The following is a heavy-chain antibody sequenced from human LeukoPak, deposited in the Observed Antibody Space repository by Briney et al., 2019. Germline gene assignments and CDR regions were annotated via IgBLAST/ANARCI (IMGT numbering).Heavy chain of an antibody. CDR3: AKDLKAVAVYYFDY. J-gene: IGHJ4*02. CDR1: GFTFSSYS. D-gene: IGHD6-19*01. V-gene: IGHV3-48*01. CDR2: ISSSSSTI. Sequence: GGSLRLSCAASGFTFSSYSMNWVRQAPGKGLEWVSYISSSSSTIYYADSVKGRFTISRDNSKNTLYLQMNSLRAEDTAVYYCAKDLKAVAVYYFDYWGQGTLVTVSS.